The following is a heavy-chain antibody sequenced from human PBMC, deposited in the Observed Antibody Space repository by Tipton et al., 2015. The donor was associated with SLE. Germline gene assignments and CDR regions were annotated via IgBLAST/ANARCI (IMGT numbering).Heavy chain of an antibody. J-gene: IGHJ4*02. CDR2: IYYSGST. D-gene: IGHD3-3*01. CDR1: GGSISSSSYY. Sequence: LRLSCTVSGGSISSSSYYWGWIRQPPGKGLEWIGSIYYSGSTYYNPSLKSRVTISVDTSKNQFSLKLSSVTAADTAVYYCAREGPGRFSDYWGQGTLVTVSS. CDR3: AREGPGRFSDY. V-gene: IGHV4-39*07.